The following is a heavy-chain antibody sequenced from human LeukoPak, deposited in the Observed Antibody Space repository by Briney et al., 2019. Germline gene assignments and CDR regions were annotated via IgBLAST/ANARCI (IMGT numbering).Heavy chain of an antibody. V-gene: IGHV3-30-3*01. CDR1: GFTFSSYA. D-gene: IGHD1-1*01. CDR2: ISYDGSNK. CDR3: ARERNGEIDY. J-gene: IGHJ4*02. Sequence: GGSLRLSCAASGFTFSSYAMHWVRQAPGKGLEWVAVISYDGSNKYYADSVKGRFTISRDNSKNTLYLQMNSLRAEDTAVYYCARERNGEIDYWGQGTLVTVPS.